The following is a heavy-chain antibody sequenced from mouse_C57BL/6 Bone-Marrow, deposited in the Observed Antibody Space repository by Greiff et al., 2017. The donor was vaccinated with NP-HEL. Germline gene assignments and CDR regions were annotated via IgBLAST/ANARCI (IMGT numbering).Heavy chain of an antibody. CDR1: GYTFTDYY. J-gene: IGHJ2*01. D-gene: IGHD4-1*01. Sequence: VQLQQSGPELVKPGASVKISCKASGYTFTDYYMNWVKQSHGKSLEWIGDINPNNGGTSYNQKFKGKATLTVDKSSSTAYMELRSLTSEDSAVYYCARVGRYYFDYWGQGTTLTVSS. V-gene: IGHV1-26*01. CDR2: INPNNGGT. CDR3: ARVGRYYFDY.